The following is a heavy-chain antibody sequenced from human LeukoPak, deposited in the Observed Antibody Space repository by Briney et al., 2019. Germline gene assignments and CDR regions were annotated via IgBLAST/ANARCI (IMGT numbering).Heavy chain of an antibody. D-gene: IGHD5-12*01. CDR1: CFTFSYDT. CDR2: ISSNVLTT. Sequence: GGSQRLSSAASCFTFSYDTMHLVRPAPGERVEYGSTISSNVLTTYYGNSVKGRFTVSRDNSKNTLYLQMGSLRPEDMAVYYCVRDFKWLETFDIWGRGTMVTVSS. J-gene: IGHJ3*02. V-gene: IGHV3-64*01. CDR3: VRDFKWLETFDI.